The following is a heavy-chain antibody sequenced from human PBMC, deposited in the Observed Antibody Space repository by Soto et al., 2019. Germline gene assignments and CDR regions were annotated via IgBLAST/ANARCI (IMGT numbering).Heavy chain of an antibody. J-gene: IGHJ5*02. CDR1: GYTFLTYD. CDR2: ISTKNGHT. D-gene: IGHD3-3*02. V-gene: IGHV1-18*01. CDR3: SRDHFPWFDP. Sequence: ASVKVSCKASGYTFLTYDISWVRQAPGQGLEWMGWISTKNGHTNYSQNLQGRATMTTDTSTNRAYLELRNLRTDETAVYFCSRDHFPWFDPWGQGTLVTVSS.